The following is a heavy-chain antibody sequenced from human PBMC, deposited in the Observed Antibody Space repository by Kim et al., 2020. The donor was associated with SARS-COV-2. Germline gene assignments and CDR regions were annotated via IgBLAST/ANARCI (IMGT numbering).Heavy chain of an antibody. CDR1: GFSLSNYW. Sequence: GGSLRLSCAASGFSLSNYWMHWVRQAPGKGLVWVSRISSDGITVNYADSVKGRFTISRDNTRNTLYLQMNSLRADDTAVYYCTRVVEGAAGLRDYWGQGTLVTVSS. CDR3: TRVVEGAAGLRDY. CDR2: ISSDGITV. V-gene: IGHV3-74*01. D-gene: IGHD1-26*01. J-gene: IGHJ4*02.